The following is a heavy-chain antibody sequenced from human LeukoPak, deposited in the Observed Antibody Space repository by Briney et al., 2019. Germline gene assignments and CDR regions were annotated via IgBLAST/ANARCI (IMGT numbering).Heavy chain of an antibody. V-gene: IGHV3-9*01. Sequence: AGGSLRLSCAASGFTFDNYAMHWVRQAPGKGLEWLSIISWNSGYIGYADSVEGRFTISRDNAKKSLDLQMNSLRAEDTAFYYCAKVRGTYSSGYFFDYWGQGTLVTVSS. CDR3: AKVRGTYSSGYFFDY. D-gene: IGHD6-19*01. CDR1: GFTFDNYA. J-gene: IGHJ4*02. CDR2: ISWNSGYI.